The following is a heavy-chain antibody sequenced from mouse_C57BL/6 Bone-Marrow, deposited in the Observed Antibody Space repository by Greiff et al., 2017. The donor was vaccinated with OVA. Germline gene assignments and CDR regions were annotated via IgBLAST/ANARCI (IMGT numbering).Heavy chain of an antibody. CDR2: ISYDGSN. CDR3: ARGPNYLDY. CDR1: GYSITSGYY. Sequence: EVQLVESGPGLVKPSQSLSLTCSVTGYSITSGYYWNWIRQFPGNKLEWMGYISYDGSNNFNPSLKNRISITRDTSKNQFFLKLNSVTTEDTATYYCARGPNYLDYWGQGTTLTVSS. V-gene: IGHV3-6*01. J-gene: IGHJ2*01. D-gene: IGHD6-5*01.